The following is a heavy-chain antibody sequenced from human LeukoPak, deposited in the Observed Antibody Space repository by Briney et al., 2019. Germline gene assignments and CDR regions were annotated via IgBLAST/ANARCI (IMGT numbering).Heavy chain of an antibody. J-gene: IGHJ4*02. CDR1: GFTFDDYG. D-gene: IGHD1-26*01. Sequence: GGSLRLSCAASGFTFDDYGMSWVRQAPGKGLEWVSYISSSGSTIYYADSVKGRFTISRDNAKNSLYLQMNSLRAEDTAVYYCARPKRDYYAAEYWGQGTLVTVSS. V-gene: IGHV3-48*03. CDR2: ISSSGSTI. CDR3: ARPKRDYYAAEY.